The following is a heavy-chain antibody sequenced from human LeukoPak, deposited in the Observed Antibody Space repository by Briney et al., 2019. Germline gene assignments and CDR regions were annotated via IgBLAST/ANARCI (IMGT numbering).Heavy chain of an antibody. CDR3: ARYNPDSSGYYSRPDY. CDR2: IYNSGST. Sequence: SETLSLTCTISGGSISSGAYYWNWIRQHQGKGLEWIGYIYNSGSTYYNPSLKSRVTISVDTSKNQFSLKLSSVTAADTAVYYCARYNPDSSGYYSRPDYWGQGTLVTVSS. CDR1: GGSISSGAYY. V-gene: IGHV4-31*03. D-gene: IGHD3-22*01. J-gene: IGHJ4*02.